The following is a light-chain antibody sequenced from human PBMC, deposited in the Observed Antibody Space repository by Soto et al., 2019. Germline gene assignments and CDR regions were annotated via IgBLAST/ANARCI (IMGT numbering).Light chain of an antibody. V-gene: IGKV1-6*01. CDR3: LQDYGDSWT. CDR2: AAS. J-gene: IGKJ1*01. CDR1: RDVGSD. Sequence: QMTQSPSSLSASVGEKIIITCRASRDVGSDVSWYQQKPGQAPKLLIYAASNLYTGVPSRFSGSRSGTEFTLTISILQPEDFASYYCLQDYGDSWTFGQGNKVEIE.